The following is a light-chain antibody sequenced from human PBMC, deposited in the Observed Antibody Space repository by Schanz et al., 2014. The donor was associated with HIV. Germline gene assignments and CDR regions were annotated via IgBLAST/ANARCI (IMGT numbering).Light chain of an antibody. CDR3: VSYTGTNNPV. CDR1: SSDIGAYNY. Sequence: QSALTQPRSVPGSPGQSVTISCTGTSSDIGAYNYISWYQQHPGKAPKLMIYDVSKRPSGVPDRFSGSKSGNTASLTVSGLQAEDEADYYCVSYTGTNNPVFGGGTKVTVL. J-gene: IGLJ2*01. CDR2: DVS. V-gene: IGLV2-11*02.